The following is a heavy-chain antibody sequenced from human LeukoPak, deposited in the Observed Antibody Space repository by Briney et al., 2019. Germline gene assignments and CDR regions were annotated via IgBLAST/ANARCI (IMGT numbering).Heavy chain of an antibody. Sequence: ASLTLSCKASGYTFTGDYVHWVRHAPGQGLGWMGWINPNSGGTDYSQRFQGRVTLTRDTSISTVYMELSRLRSNDTAVYYCATHATMPLWGQGTLVTVSP. D-gene: IGHD2-2*01. CDR1: GYTFTGDY. J-gene: IGHJ4*02. CDR3: ATHATMPL. V-gene: IGHV1-2*02. CDR2: INPNSGGT.